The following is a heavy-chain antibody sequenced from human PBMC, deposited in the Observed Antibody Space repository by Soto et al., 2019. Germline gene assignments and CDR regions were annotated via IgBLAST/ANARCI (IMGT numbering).Heavy chain of an antibody. CDR2: ISAYNGNT. Sequence: ASVKVSCKASGYTFTSYGISWVRQAPGQGLEWMGWISAYNGNTNYAQKLQGRVTMTTDTSTSTAYMELRSLRSDDTAVYYCARHMITFGGVISAFDIWGQGTMVTLSS. V-gene: IGHV1-18*01. J-gene: IGHJ3*02. D-gene: IGHD3-16*01. CDR1: GYTFTSYG. CDR3: ARHMITFGGVISAFDI.